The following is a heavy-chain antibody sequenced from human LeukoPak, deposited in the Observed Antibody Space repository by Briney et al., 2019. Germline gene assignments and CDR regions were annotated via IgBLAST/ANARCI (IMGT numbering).Heavy chain of an antibody. CDR1: GFTFDDYG. D-gene: IGHD5-18*01. CDR3: ARVFDTAMATADYFDY. CDR2: INWNGGDT. Sequence: GGSLRLSCAASGFTFDDYGMSWVRQVPGKGLEWVSGINWNGGDTGYADSVKGRFTISRDNAKNSLYLQMNSLRAEDTAVYYCARVFDTAMATADYFDYWGQGTLVTVSS. V-gene: IGHV3-20*04. J-gene: IGHJ4*02.